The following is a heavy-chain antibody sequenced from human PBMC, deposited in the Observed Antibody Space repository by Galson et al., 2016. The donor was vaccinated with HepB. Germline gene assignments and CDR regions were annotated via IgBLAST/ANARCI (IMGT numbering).Heavy chain of an antibody. Sequence: SVKVSCKASGYTFTSYYMHWVRQAPGQGLEWMGIINPSGGSTRYAEKFQGRVTMTRDTSTSTVYMEFSSLTSEDTAVYYCAGEGVAAGWFDPGGQGTLVTVSS. V-gene: IGHV1-46*01. D-gene: IGHD2-15*01. J-gene: IGHJ5*02. CDR3: AGEGVAAGWFDP. CDR2: INPSGGST. CDR1: GYTFTSYY.